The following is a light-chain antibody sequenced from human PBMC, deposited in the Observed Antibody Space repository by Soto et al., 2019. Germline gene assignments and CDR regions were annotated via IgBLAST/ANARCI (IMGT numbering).Light chain of an antibody. Sequence: EIVLTQSPGTLSLSPGERATLSCSASQSVSSSYLAWYQQKPGQAPRLLIYGASSRATGIPDRFSGSGSGTDFTLTISRLEPEDFAAYYCQQYGSSPRTFGQGTKLEI. CDR2: GAS. CDR3: QQYGSSPRT. J-gene: IGKJ2*02. CDR1: QSVSSSY. V-gene: IGKV3-20*01.